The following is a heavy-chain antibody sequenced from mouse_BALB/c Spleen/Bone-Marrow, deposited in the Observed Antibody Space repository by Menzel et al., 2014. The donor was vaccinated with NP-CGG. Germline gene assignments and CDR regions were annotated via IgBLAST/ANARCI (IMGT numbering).Heavy chain of an antibody. D-gene: IGHD1-2*01. V-gene: IGHV4-1*02. CDR3: AKNYYYGYVAY. CDR1: GFGFSRYW. Sequence: EVQLQEPGGGLVQPGGSLKLSCAASGFGFSRYWMTWVRQAPGKGLEWIGEINPDSSTINYTPSLKDKFIISRDNAKNTLYLKMNKVRYEDTALYYCAKNYYYGYVAYWGQGTLVTVSA. CDR2: INPDSSTI. J-gene: IGHJ3*01.